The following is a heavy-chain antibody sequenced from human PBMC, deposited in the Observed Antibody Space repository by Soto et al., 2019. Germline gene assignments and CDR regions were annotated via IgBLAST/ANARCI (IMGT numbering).Heavy chain of an antibody. CDR1: GGSISSGGSS. Sequence: PSETLSLTCAVAGGSISSGGSSWSWIRQPPGKGLEWIGYIYHSGSTYYNPSLKSRVTISVDRSKNQFSLKLSSVTAADTAVYYCARVPYVWGQGTTVNVSS. CDR3: ARVPYV. V-gene: IGHV4-30-2*01. J-gene: IGHJ6*02. CDR2: IYHSGST.